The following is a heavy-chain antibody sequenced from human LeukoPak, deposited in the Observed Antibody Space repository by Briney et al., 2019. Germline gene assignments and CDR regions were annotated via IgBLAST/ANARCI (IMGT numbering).Heavy chain of an antibody. Sequence: GGSLRLSCAASGFTLSSYAMSWVRQAPGKGLEWVSAISGSGGSTYYADSVKGRFTISRDNSKNTLYLQMNSLRAEDTAVYYRAKVGPYYYDSSGYYRYFDYWGQGTLVTVSS. CDR2: ISGSGGST. CDR1: GFTLSSYA. V-gene: IGHV3-23*01. CDR3: AKVGPYYYDSSGYYRYFDY. D-gene: IGHD3-22*01. J-gene: IGHJ4*02.